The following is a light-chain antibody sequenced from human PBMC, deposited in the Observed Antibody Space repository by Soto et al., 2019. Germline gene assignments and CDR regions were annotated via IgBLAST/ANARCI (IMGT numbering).Light chain of an antibody. J-gene: IGKJ1*01. V-gene: IGKV1-39*01. Sequence: DIQMTQSPSSLSASVGDTVTITCRSSQRISDYLTWYQQKPGKAPKVLIFTASSLQGGVPSRFSGSGSGTEFTLTISSLQPEDFATYYCQHYDNIPPTFGQGTKVDIK. CDR1: QRISDY. CDR2: TAS. CDR3: QHYDNIPPT.